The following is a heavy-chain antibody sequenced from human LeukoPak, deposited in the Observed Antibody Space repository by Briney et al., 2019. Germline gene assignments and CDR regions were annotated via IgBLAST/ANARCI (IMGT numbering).Heavy chain of an antibody. CDR3: ARTPDSILTGRFDY. CDR1: GGSISSSSYY. Sequence: SETLSLTCTVSGGSISSSSYYWGWIRQPPGKGLEWIGSFYYSGSTYYTPSLKSRVTISVDMSKSQFSLRLSSVTAADTAVYYCARTPDSILTGRFDYWGLGALVTVSS. CDR2: FYYSGST. V-gene: IGHV4-39*07. J-gene: IGHJ4*02. D-gene: IGHD3-9*01.